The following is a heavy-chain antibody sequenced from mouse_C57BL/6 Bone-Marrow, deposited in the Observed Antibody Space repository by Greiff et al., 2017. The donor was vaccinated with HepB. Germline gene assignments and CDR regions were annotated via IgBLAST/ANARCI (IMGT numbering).Heavy chain of an antibody. D-gene: IGHD2-3*01. V-gene: IGHV1-52*01. CDR3: ASRGDRYHGAMDY. Sequence: QVQLQQPGAELVRPGSSVKLSCKASGYTFTSYWMHWVKQRPIQGLEWIGNIDPSDSETHYNQKFKDKATLTVDKSSSTAYMQLSSLTSEDSAVYYCASRGDRYHGAMDYWCQGTSDTVSS. J-gene: IGHJ4*01. CDR1: GYTFTSYW. CDR2: IDPSDSET.